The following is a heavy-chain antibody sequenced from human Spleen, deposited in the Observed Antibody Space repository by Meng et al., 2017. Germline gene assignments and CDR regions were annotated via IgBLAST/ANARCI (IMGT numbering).Heavy chain of an antibody. J-gene: IGHJ4*01. CDR1: GFTCSNSW. Sequence: GEALKTSFAASGFTCSNSWMPWVRPAPGKGLEWIGRMKSNVDEGTVDYAAAVKGRFFISRVDSENTFYLQMNSLKTEDTAVYYCSGHVDFWGHGTLVTVSS. CDR3: SGHVDF. CDR2: MKSNVDEGTV. V-gene: IGHV3-15*03.